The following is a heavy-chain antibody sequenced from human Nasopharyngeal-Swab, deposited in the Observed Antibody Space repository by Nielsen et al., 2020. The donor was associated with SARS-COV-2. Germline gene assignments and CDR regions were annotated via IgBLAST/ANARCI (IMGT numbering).Heavy chain of an antibody. J-gene: IGHJ4*02. Sequence: GGSLRLSCAASGFTFSDSAMHWVRQASGKGLEWVGRVRSKGNSYATGYAASVKGRVTISRDDSKNTAYLQMNSLKTKDTAVYYCTSRGDGYNFFDYWGQGTLVTVSS. CDR3: TSRGDGYNFFDY. V-gene: IGHV3-73*01. CDR1: GFTFSDSA. CDR2: VRSKGNSYAT. D-gene: IGHD5-24*01.